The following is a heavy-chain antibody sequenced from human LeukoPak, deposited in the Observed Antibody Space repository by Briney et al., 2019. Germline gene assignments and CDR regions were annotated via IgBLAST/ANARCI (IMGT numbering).Heavy chain of an antibody. CDR3: ARDQVGSGHDY. V-gene: IGHV1-69*06. CDR2: IIPIFGTA. J-gene: IGHJ4*02. CDR1: GGTFSSYA. D-gene: IGHD6-19*01. Sequence: WASVKVSCKASGGTFSSYAISWVRQAPGQGLEWMGGIIPIFGTANYAQKFQGRVTITADKSTSTAYMELSSLRSEDTAVYYRARDQVGSGHDYWGQGTLVTVSS.